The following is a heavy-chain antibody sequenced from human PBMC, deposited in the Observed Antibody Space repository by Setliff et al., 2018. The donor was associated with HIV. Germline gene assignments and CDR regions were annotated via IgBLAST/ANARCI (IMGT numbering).Heavy chain of an antibody. D-gene: IGHD6-19*01. V-gene: IGHV1-8*02. Sequence: ASVKVSCKASGYTFTGHYLHWVRQAPGQGLEWMGWMNPNSGNTGYAKKFQGRVTMTRSNSISTAYMELSSLRSEDTAVYYCATVVLGWGQKPVTGTTSDYWGQGTLVTVSS. CDR3: ATVVLGWGQKPVTGTTSDY. CDR1: GYTFTGHY. J-gene: IGHJ4*02. CDR2: MNPNSGNT.